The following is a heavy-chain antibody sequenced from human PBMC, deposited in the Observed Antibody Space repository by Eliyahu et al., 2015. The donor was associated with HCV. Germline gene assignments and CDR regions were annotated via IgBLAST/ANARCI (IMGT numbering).Heavy chain of an antibody. J-gene: IGHJ4*02. Sequence: QLVESGGDLVQPGGSLRLSCXAXGFHMTXXWMGWVXRAPGRGREGGAKKKKDGSEKXXVDXVKGRFTISRDNTKNFVYLQMNSLRDEDTAMYYCVRNEGXGGGGYSHGSFDRWGQGTLVTVSS. D-gene: IGHD5-18*01. CDR1: GFHMTXXW. CDR2: KKKDGSEK. CDR3: VRNEGXGGGGYSHGSFDR. V-gene: IGHV3-7*01.